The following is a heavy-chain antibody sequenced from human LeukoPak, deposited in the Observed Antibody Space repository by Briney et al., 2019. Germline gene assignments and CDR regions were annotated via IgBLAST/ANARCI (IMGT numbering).Heavy chain of an antibody. V-gene: IGHV3-30-3*01. CDR3: ARVSGRVY. Sequence: PGGSLRLSCAASGFTFSSYAMHWVRQAPGKGLEWVAVISYDGSNKYYADSVKGRFTISRDNSKNTLYLQMNSLRAEDTAVYYCARVSGRVYWGQGTLVTVSS. D-gene: IGHD5-12*01. CDR1: GFTFSSYA. J-gene: IGHJ4*02. CDR2: ISYDGSNK.